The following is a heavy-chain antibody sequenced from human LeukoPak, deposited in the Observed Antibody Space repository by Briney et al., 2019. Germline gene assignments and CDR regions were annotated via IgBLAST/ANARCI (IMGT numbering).Heavy chain of an antibody. V-gene: IGHV3-23*01. D-gene: IGHD3-10*01. CDR1: GFTFSTYA. CDR2: ISGSGSNT. J-gene: IGHJ6*02. CDR3: AKDFGTMVRGVKMDV. Sequence: GGSLRLSCAASGFTFSTYAMSWVRQAPGKGLEWVSGISGSGSNTYYADSVKGRFTISRDNSKNTLYLQMNSLRAEDTAVYYCAKDFGTMVRGVKMDVWGQGTTVTVSS.